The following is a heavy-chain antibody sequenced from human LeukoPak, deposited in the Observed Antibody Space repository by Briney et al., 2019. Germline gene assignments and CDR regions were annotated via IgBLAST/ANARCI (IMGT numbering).Heavy chain of an antibody. J-gene: IGHJ4*02. V-gene: IGHV1-69*13. CDR3: ARDLRPYVYMIVVPNFDY. Sequence: GASVKVSCKASGGTFSSYAISWVRQAPGQGLEWMGGIIPIFGTANYAQKFQGRVTITADESTSTAYMELSSLRSEDTAVYYCARDLRPYVYMIVVPNFDYWGQGTLVTVSP. D-gene: IGHD3-22*01. CDR2: IIPIFGTA. CDR1: GGTFSSYA.